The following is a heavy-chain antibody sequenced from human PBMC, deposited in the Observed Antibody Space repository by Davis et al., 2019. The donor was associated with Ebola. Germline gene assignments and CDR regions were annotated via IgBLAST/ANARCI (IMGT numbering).Heavy chain of an antibody. CDR2: IIPIFGTA. Sequence: SVTVSCTASGGTFSSYAISWVRQAPVQGLEWMGGIIPIFGTANYAQKFRGRVMITADKSTRIAYMELNSLTSEETAVYYCARGPSVATAHYFDYWGQGTLVTVSS. V-gene: IGHV1-69*06. J-gene: IGHJ4*02. CDR3: ARGPSVATAHYFDY. CDR1: GGTFSSYA. D-gene: IGHD2-21*02.